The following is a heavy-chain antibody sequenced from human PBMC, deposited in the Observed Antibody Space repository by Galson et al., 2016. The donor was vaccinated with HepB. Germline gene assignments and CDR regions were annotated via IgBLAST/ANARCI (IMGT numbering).Heavy chain of an antibody. CDR2: IYPGDSDT. J-gene: IGHJ4*02. CDR3: TRSYYFDSGNFDF. D-gene: IGHD3-10*01. V-gene: IGHV5-51*01. Sequence: QPGAEVKKPGESLKISCQGSGYTLASYWIGWVRQMPGKGLEWMGIIYPGDSDTKYSPSFQGQVTISADKSINTAYLQWSSLKASDTAMYYCTRSYYFDSGNFDFWGQGTLVTVSS. CDR1: GYTLASYW.